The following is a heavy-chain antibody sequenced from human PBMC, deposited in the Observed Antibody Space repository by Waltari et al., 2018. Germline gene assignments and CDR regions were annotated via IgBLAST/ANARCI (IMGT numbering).Heavy chain of an antibody. CDR2: INTMFGTA. J-gene: IGHJ3*02. CDR3: ARGFGESPDAFDI. V-gene: IGHV1-69*01. CDR1: GGTFRNYG. D-gene: IGHD3-10*01. Sequence: QVQLVQSGAEVKNPGSSVKVSCKASGGTFRNYGISWVRQAPGQGLEWMGGINTMFGTANYAQKFQGRVTMTADESTSTAYMELSSLRSADTAVYYCARGFGESPDAFDIWGQGTMVTGSS.